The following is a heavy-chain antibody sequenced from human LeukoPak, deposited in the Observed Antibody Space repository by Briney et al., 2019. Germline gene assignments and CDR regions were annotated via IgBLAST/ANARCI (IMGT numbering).Heavy chain of an antibody. CDR1: GFTFTTYA. CDR3: ASGTVWFGESEFDY. D-gene: IGHD3-10*01. J-gene: IGHJ4*02. Sequence: GGSLRHSCAASGFTFTTYAMSWVRQAPGKGLEWVSAISGSGGTTYYADSVKGRFTISRDNSKNTLYLQMNSLRAEDTAVYYCASGTVWFGESEFDYWGQGTLVTVSS. CDR2: ISGSGGTT. V-gene: IGHV3-23*01.